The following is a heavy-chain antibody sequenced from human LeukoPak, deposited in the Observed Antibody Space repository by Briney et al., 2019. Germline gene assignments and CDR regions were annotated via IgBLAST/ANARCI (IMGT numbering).Heavy chain of an antibody. CDR1: GGTFTGYY. CDR2: INPNSGGT. Sequence: ASVKVSCTASGGTFTGYYMHWVRQAPGQGLEWMGWINPNSGGTNYAQKFQGWVTMTRDTSISTAYMELSRLRSDDTAVYYCAREQQLVGGGNWFDPWGQGTLVTVSS. D-gene: IGHD6-13*01. CDR3: AREQQLVGGGNWFDP. V-gene: IGHV1-2*04. J-gene: IGHJ5*02.